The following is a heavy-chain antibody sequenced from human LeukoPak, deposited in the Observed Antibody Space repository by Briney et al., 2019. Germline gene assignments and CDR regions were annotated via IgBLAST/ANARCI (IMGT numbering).Heavy chain of an antibody. V-gene: IGHV4-34*01. Sequence: SETLSLTCAVYGGSFSGYYWSWIRQPPGKGLEWIGEINHSGSTNYNPSLKSRVTISVDTSKNQFSLKLSSVTAADTAVYYCARGLRITIFGVVRKNWFDPWGLGTLVTVSS. J-gene: IGHJ5*02. D-gene: IGHD3-3*01. CDR3: ARGLRITIFGVVRKNWFDP. CDR1: GGSFSGYY. CDR2: INHSGST.